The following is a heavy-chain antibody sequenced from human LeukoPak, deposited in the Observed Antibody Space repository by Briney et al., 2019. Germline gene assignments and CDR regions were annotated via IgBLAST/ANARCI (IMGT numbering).Heavy chain of an antibody. Sequence: GGSLRLSCAASGFTVSSNYMTWVRQAPGKGLEWVSVIYSGGSIYYADSVKGRFTISRDNSKNTLYLQTNSLRGEDTAVYYCARGTSSGYFQLYFDYWGQGTLVTVSS. CDR1: GFTVSSNY. CDR3: ARGTSSGYFQLYFDY. J-gene: IGHJ4*02. D-gene: IGHD3-22*01. CDR2: IYSGGSI. V-gene: IGHV3-53*01.